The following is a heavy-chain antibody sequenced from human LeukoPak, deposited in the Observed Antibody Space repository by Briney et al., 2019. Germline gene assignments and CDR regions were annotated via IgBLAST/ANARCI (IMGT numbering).Heavy chain of an antibody. CDR2: TAGSGISK. V-gene: IGHV3-23*01. CDR1: GFTFSTYW. Sequence: GGSLRLSCAASGFTFSTYWMSWVRQAPGRGLEWASSTAGSGISKDYADSVKGRFTISKDKSKNTLYLQMDNLRAEDTGVYFCARLPTFYYDSSGYHYDYWGQGTLVTVSS. CDR3: ARLPTFYYDSSGYHYDY. D-gene: IGHD3-22*01. J-gene: IGHJ4*02.